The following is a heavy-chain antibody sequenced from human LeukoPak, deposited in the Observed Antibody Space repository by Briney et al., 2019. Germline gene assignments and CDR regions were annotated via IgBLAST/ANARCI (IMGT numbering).Heavy chain of an antibody. CDR1: GFSVSTNY. J-gene: IGHJ2*01. CDR2: LYSGSDT. Sequence: GGSLRLSCAASGFSVSTNYMNWVRQAPGKGLEWVSILYSGSDTYYSDSVKGQFTISRDDSRNTLFLHMSSLKAEDTAIYYCARVGDHFHWFLDLWGRGALVGVSS. CDR3: ARVGDHFHWFLDL. V-gene: IGHV3-53*01. D-gene: IGHD2-21*01.